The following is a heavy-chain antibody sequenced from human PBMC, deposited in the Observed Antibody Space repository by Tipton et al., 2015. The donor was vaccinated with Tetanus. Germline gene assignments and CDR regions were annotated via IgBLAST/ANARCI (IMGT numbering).Heavy chain of an antibody. CDR1: GVSFSSGDYY. CDR3: ARAAGFLGLTHDF. CDR2: IYQTGTT. D-gene: IGHD2/OR15-2a*01. J-gene: IGHJ4*02. Sequence: TLSLTCTVSGVSFSSGDYYWSWIRKPPGKDLEWIGYIYQTGTTYYNPSLKGRVTISMDRSNTQFSLRLDSLTAADTAVYYCARAAGFLGLTHDFWGRGTLVSVSS. V-gene: IGHV4-30-4*01.